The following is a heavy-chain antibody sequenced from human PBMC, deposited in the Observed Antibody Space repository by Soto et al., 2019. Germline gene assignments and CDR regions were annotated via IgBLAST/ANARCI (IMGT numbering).Heavy chain of an antibody. J-gene: IGHJ5*02. D-gene: IGHD3-9*01. V-gene: IGHV1-3*01. Sequence: QVQLVQSGAEVKKPGASVKVSCKASGYTFTSYAMHWVRQAPGQRLEWMGWINAGNGNTKYSQKFQGRVTITRDTSASAGYMELSSLRSEDTAVYYCARAHYDILTGYSLNWFDPWGQGTLVTVSS. CDR2: INAGNGNT. CDR3: ARAHYDILTGYSLNWFDP. CDR1: GYTFTSYA.